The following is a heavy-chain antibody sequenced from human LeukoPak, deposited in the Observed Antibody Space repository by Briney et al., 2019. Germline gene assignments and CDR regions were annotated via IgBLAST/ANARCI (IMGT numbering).Heavy chain of an antibody. CDR2: MNPNSGNT. D-gene: IGHD5-12*01. CDR1: GYTFTSYD. CDR3: TRDLGQWLLQGIFFDY. J-gene: IGHJ4*02. V-gene: IGHV1-8*01. Sequence: ASVKVSCKASGYTFTSYDINWVRQATGQGLEWMGWMNPNSGNTGYAQKFQGRVTVTTDTSTSTAYMELRSLRSDDTAVYYCTRDLGQWLLQGIFFDYWGQGTLVTVSS.